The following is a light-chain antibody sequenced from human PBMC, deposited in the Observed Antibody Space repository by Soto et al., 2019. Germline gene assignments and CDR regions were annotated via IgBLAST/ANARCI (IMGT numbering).Light chain of an antibody. CDR2: EVS. CDR3: TCYAGSNNLL. CDR1: SSDVGGYNY. Sequence: QSALTQPPSASGSPGQSVTISCTGTSSDVGGYNYVSWYQQHPGKAPKLLFYEVSKRPSGVPDRFSGSTSGSTASLTVSVLQAEDEADYYCTCYAGSNNLLFGGGTKLTVL. J-gene: IGLJ2*01. V-gene: IGLV2-8*01.